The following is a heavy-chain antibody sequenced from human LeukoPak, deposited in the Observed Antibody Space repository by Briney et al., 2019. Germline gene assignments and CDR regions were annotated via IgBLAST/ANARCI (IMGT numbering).Heavy chain of an antibody. J-gene: IGHJ6*03. D-gene: IGHD3-3*02. V-gene: IGHV3-74*01. CDR2: INTDGSST. Sequence: PGGSLRLSCAASGFTFSSYWMHWVRQAPGKGLVWVSRINTDGSSTSYADSVKGRFTISRDNAKNTLYLQMNSLRAEDTAVYYCARGQLFWSGYYPTYYYYYMDVWGKGTTVTVSS. CDR3: ARGQLFWSGYYPTYYYYYMDV. CDR1: GFTFSSYW.